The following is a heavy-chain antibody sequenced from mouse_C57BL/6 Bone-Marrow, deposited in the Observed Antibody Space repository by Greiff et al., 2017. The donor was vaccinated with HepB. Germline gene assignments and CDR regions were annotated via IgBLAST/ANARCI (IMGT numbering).Heavy chain of an antibody. J-gene: IGHJ4*01. D-gene: IGHD2-2*01. CDR3: ARWLSYYYAMDY. Sequence: QVQLQQSGAELVRPGTSVKLSCKASGYTFTSYWMHWVKQRPGQGLEWIGVIDPSDSYTNYNQKFKGKATLTVDTSSSTAYMQLSSLTSEDSAVYYCARWLSYYYAMDYWGQGTSVTVSS. CDR2: IDPSDSYT. CDR1: GYTFTSYW. V-gene: IGHV1-59*01.